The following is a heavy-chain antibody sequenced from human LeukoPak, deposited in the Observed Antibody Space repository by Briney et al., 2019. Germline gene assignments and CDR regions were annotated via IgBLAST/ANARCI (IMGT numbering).Heavy chain of an antibody. V-gene: IGHV1-46*01. D-gene: IGHD6-19*01. J-gene: IGHJ5*02. CDR3: ARDVTGGIAVAGLRRGFNWFDP. CDR1: GYTFTSYY. Sequence: ASVKVSCKASGYTFTSYYMHWVRQAPGQGLEWMGIINPSGGSTSYAQKFQGRVTMTRDTSTSTVYMELSSLGSEDTAVYYCARDVTGGIAVAGLRRGFNWFDPWGQGTLVTVSS. CDR2: INPSGGST.